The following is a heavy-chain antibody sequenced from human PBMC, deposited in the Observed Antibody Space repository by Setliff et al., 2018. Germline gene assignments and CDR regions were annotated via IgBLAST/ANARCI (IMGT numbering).Heavy chain of an antibody. CDR1: GFTFSNYY. D-gene: IGHD2-21*02. J-gene: IGHJ4*02. Sequence: AGGSLRLSCAASGFTFSNYYMTWIRQAPGKGLEWISYIHDSGNPTYYADSVKGRFTISRDNAKNSLYLQMNSLRAEDTAVYYCARGAVGVTPTPDYWGQGTLVTSPQ. CDR2: IHDSGNPT. V-gene: IGHV3-11*04. CDR3: ARGAVGVTPTPDY.